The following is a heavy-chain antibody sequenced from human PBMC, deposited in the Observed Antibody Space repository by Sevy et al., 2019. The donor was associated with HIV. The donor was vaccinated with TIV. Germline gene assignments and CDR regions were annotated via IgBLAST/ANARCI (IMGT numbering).Heavy chain of an antibody. J-gene: IGHJ6*02. CDR1: GFTFSDYY. Sequence: GGCLRLSCAASGFTFSDYYMSWIRQAPGKGLEWVSYISSSSSYTNYADSVKGRFTISRDNAKNSLYLQMNSLRAEDTAVYYCARDSGYSSGWYIRLYGMDVWGQGTTVTVSS. CDR2: ISSSSSYT. V-gene: IGHV3-11*06. CDR3: ARDSGYSSGWYIRLYGMDV. D-gene: IGHD6-19*01.